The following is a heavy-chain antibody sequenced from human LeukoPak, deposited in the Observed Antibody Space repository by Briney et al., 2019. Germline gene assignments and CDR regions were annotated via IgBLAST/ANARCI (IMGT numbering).Heavy chain of an antibody. J-gene: IGHJ4*02. Sequence: GGSLRLSCAASEFSVGSNYMTWVRQAPGKGLEWVSLIYSGGSTYYADSVKGRFTISRDNSKSTLYLQMNSLRAEDTAVYYCAVRYSGSWYLFDYWGQGTLVTVSS. CDR2: IYSGGST. V-gene: IGHV3-66*01. CDR1: EFSVGSNY. CDR3: AVRYSGSWYLFDY. D-gene: IGHD6-13*01.